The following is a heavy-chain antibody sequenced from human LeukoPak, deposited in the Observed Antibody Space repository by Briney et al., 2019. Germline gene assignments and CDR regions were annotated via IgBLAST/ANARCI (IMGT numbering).Heavy chain of an antibody. CDR2: INPSGGST. V-gene: IGHV1-46*01. CDR3: ARRSMTTALSHYDY. J-gene: IGHJ4*02. CDR1: GYTFTSYY. Sequence: ASVKVSCKASGYTFTSYYMHWVRQAPGQGLEWMEIINPSGGSTSYAQKFQGRVTMTTDTSTSTAFMELRSLRSDDTAVYYCARRSMTTALSHYDYWGQGTLVTVSS. D-gene: IGHD4-17*01.